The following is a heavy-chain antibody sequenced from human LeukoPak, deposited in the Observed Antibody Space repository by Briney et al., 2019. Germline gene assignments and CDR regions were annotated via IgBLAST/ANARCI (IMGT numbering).Heavy chain of an antibody. CDR3: ANNWNLDC. V-gene: IGHV3-23*01. CDR1: GFTFSSYA. D-gene: IGHD1-1*01. J-gene: IGHJ4*02. CDR2: ISNSGTST. Sequence: GGSLRLSCAASGFTFSSYAMSWVRQAPGKGLEWVSVISNSGTSTYYVDSVKGRFTISRDNSKNTLYLQMNSLRAEDTAVYYCANNWNLDCWGQGALVTVSS.